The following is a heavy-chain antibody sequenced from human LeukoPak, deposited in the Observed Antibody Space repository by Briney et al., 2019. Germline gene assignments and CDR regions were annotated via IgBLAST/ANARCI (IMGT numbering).Heavy chain of an antibody. D-gene: IGHD3/OR15-3a*01. V-gene: IGHV1-69-2*01. CDR2: VAPEDGKA. Sequence: ASVKISCKASGYTFTDYYMHWVQQAPGKGLDWMGRVAPEDGKAVYAEKFQGRVTITADTSIDTVYMELSSLRSEDTAVYYCASDGRYLDYWGQGTLVTVSS. CDR3: ASDGRYLDY. J-gene: IGHJ4*02. CDR1: GYTFTDYY.